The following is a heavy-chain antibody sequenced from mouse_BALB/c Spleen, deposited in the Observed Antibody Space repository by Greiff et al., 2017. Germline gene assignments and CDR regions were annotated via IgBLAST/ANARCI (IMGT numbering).Heavy chain of an antibody. J-gene: IGHJ4*01. Sequence: DVQLVESGGGLVQPGGSRKLSCAASGFTFSSFGMHWVRQAPEKGLEWVAYISSGSSTIYYADTVKGRFTISRDNPKNTLFLQMTSLRSEDTAMYYCAREDGYQDYAMDYWGQGTSVTVSS. CDR3: AREDGYQDYAMDY. V-gene: IGHV5-17*02. D-gene: IGHD2-3*01. CDR2: ISSGSSTI. CDR1: GFTFSSFG.